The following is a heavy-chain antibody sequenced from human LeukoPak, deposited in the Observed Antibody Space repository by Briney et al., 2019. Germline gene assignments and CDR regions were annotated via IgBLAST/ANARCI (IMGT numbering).Heavy chain of an antibody. V-gene: IGHV4-55*02. J-gene: IGHJ4*02. Sequence: ASETLSLICAVSGDSISSGNWWIWVRQPPGKGLEWIGEIHHSGSTYYTPSLKSRITISVDTSKNQFSLKLSSVTAADTAVYYCARGLLLSYFDYWGQGTLVTVSS. CDR1: GDSISSGNW. CDR2: IHHSGST. CDR3: ARGLLLSYFDY. D-gene: IGHD2-15*01.